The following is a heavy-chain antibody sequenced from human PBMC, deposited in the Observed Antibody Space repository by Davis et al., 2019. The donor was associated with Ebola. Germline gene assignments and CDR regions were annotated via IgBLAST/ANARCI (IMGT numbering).Heavy chain of an antibody. CDR1: GGSFSGYY. D-gene: IGHD1-26*01. V-gene: IGHV4-34*01. J-gene: IGHJ4*02. CDR3: ARRRLSFEAIDY. Sequence: GSLRLSCAVYGGSFSGYYWSWIRQPPGKGLEWIGEINHSGSTNYNPSLKSRVTISVDTSKNQFSLKLSSGSAADTAVYYCARRRLSFEAIDYWGQGTLVTVSS. CDR2: INHSGST.